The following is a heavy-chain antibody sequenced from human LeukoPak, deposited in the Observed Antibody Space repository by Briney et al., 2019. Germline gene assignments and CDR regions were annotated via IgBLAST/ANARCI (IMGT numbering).Heavy chain of an antibody. V-gene: IGHV3-72*01. CDR2: TRNKANSYTT. D-gene: IGHD2-15*01. Sequence: GGSLRLSCAASGFTFSDYYMDWVCQAPGKGLEWVGRTRNKANSYTTEYAASVKGRFTTSREDSKNSVFLQMNSLKTEDTAVYYCVKVSGGYLHWYFDLWGRGTLVTVSS. CDR3: VKVSGGYLHWYFDL. CDR1: GFTFSDYY. J-gene: IGHJ2*01.